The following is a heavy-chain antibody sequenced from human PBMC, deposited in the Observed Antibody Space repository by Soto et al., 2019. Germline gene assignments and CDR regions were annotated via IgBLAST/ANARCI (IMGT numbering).Heavy chain of an antibody. CDR2: ISSSSSTI. J-gene: IGHJ4*02. D-gene: IGHD3-22*01. CDR1: GFTFSSYS. V-gene: IGHV3-48*01. Sequence: EVQLVESGGGLVQPGGSLRLSCAASGFTFSSYSMNWVRQAPGKGLEWVSYISSSSSTIYYADSVKGRFTISRDYAKNSLYQQMSSLRAEDTAVYYCARDYYDNSGYSADFDFWGQGTLVTVSS. CDR3: ARDYYDNSGYSADFDF.